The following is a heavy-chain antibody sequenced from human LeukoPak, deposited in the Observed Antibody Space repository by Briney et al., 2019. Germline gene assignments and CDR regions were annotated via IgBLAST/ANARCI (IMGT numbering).Heavy chain of an antibody. V-gene: IGHV3-7*03. CDR3: ARDRTGGYFDY. J-gene: IGHJ4*02. CDR1: GLTFSNYW. Sequence: GGSLRLSCAASGLTFSNYWMSWVRQAPGKGLEWVANIKEDGSEKYYVDSMKGRFTISRDNAKNSLYLQMSSLRVEDTAVYYCARDRTGGYFDYWGQGTLVTVSS. CDR2: IKEDGSEK. D-gene: IGHD4-23*01.